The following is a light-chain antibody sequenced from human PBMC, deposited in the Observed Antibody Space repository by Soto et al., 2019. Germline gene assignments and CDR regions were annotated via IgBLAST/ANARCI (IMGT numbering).Light chain of an antibody. CDR1: QSLLHSDGETY. CDR2: EVS. V-gene: IGKV2D-29*01. J-gene: IGKJ4*01. Sequence: EIVMTQTPSSLSVTPGQAASISCRSTQSLLHSDGETYLYWFLQRPGQPPHLLIYEVSKRFSGVTDRFSGGGSGTDFTLKISRVEAEDVGVYYCMQSLQLPLTFGGGTKVDIK. CDR3: MQSLQLPLT.